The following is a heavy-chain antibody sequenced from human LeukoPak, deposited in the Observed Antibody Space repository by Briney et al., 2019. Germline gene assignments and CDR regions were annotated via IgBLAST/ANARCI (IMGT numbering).Heavy chain of an antibody. CDR1: GFTFSSHA. Sequence: PGGSLRLSCAASGFTFSSHAMTWVRQAPGKGLEWVSAISGSGGSTYYADSVKGRFTISRDNSKNTLYLQMNSLRAEDTAVYYCAKVPHILLIPASYLEYWGQGTLVTVSS. D-gene: IGHD2-2*01. V-gene: IGHV3-23*01. CDR2: ISGSGGST. J-gene: IGHJ4*02. CDR3: AKVPHILLIPASYLEY.